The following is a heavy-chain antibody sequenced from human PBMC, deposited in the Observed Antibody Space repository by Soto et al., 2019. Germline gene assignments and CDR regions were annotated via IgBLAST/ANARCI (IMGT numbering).Heavy chain of an antibody. CDR3: ERGIYQLAEFEY. CDR2: INHSGST. D-gene: IGHD6-13*01. V-gene: IGHV4-34*01. Sequence: SETLSRTCAVYCGSFSGYYWSCIRQPPWKGLEWIVEINHSGSTNYNPSLKSRVTISVDTSKNQFSLKLSSVTAADTAVYYCERGIYQLAEFEYWGQGTMVTLSS. CDR1: CGSFSGYY. J-gene: IGHJ4*02.